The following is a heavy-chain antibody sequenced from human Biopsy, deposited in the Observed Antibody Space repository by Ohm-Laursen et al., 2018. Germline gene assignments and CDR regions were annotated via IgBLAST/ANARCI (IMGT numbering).Heavy chain of an antibody. J-gene: IGHJ1*01. Sequence: TLSLTCSVSGGSVGSGTFHWGWIRQPPGKGLEWIGHVYYTGNTNYNPSLKSRVTISMGMSKNQFSLRLSSVTAADTAVYYCVRQGGYFQNWGPGSQVAVSS. CDR1: GGSVGSGTFH. CDR3: VRQGGYFQN. V-gene: IGHV4-61*01. D-gene: IGHD5-12*01. CDR2: VYYTGNT.